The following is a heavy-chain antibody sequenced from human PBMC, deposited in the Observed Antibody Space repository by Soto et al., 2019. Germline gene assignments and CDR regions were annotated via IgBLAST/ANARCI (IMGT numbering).Heavy chain of an antibody. J-gene: IGHJ3*02. V-gene: IGHV3-7*01. CDR3: ARGNTPMITGMDSFDI. CDR1: GFTFSRYW. Sequence: GGSLRLSCAASGFTFSRYWMNWVRQAPGKGLEWVANIKQDGTEKNYVDSVKGRFTISRDNARKSLYLQMDSLRAEDTAVYFCARGNTPMITGMDSFDIWGQGTMVTVSS. CDR2: IKQDGTEK. D-gene: IGHD5-18*01.